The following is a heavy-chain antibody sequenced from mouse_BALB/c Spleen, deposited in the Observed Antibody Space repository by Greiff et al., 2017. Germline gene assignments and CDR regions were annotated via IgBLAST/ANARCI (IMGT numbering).Heavy chain of an antibody. V-gene: IGHV7-3*02. CDR2: IRNKANGYTT. CDR1: GFTFTDYY. Sequence: EVQGVESGGGLVQPGGSLRLSCATSGFTFTDYYMSWVRQPPGKALEWLGFIRNKANGYTTEYSASVKGRFTISRDNSQSILYLQMNTLRAEDSATYYCARDIAYDDAMDYWGQGTSVTVSS. CDR3: ARDIAYDDAMDY. D-gene: IGHD6-5*01. J-gene: IGHJ4*01.